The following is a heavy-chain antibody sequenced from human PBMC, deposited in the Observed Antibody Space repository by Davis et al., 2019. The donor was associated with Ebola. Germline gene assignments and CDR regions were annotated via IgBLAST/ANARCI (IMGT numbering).Heavy chain of an antibody. CDR2: IYYSGST. CDR3: ARDQSTSRDGWAYYYYGMDV. V-gene: IGHV4-59*01. D-gene: IGHD5-24*01. CDR1: GCSISSYY. Sequence: SETLSLTCTVSGCSISSYYWSWIRQPPAKGLEWIGYIYYSGSTNYNPSLKSRVTISLDTSKNQFSLKLSSLTAADTAVYYCARDQSTSRDGWAYYYYGMDVWGQGTTVTVSS. J-gene: IGHJ6*02.